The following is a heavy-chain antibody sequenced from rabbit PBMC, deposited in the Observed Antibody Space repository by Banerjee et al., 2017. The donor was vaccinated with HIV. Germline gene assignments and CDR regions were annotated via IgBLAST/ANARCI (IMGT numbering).Heavy chain of an antibody. CDR2: IDPVFGST. J-gene: IGHJ4*01. CDR1: GFSFSSFDY. CDR3: ARDGDVGSADIFNL. D-gene: IGHD4-2*01. V-gene: IGHV1S40*01. Sequence: QSLEESGGDLVKPGASLTLTCTASGFSFSSFDYMCWVRQAPGKGLEWIGYIDPVFGSTYYASWVNGRFTISSHNAQNTLYLQLNSLTAADTATYFCARDGDVGSADIFNLWGQGTLVTVS.